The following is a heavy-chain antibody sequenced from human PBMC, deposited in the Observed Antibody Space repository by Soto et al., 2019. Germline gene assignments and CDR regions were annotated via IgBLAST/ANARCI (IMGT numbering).Heavy chain of an antibody. CDR3: AHLLVVVCASYFDC. CDR1: GFSLSTSGVG. D-gene: IGHD2-8*02. V-gene: IGHV2-5*05. J-gene: IGHJ4*02. Sequence: QITLKESGPTLVKPTQTLTLTCTFSGFSLSTSGVGVGWIRQPPGKALEWLALIYWDDDKRYGPSLKSRLTITKDTCISQVVRTMVNMDPMDTGTYYWAHLLVVVCASYFDCWGQGTLVTVSS. CDR2: IYWDDDK.